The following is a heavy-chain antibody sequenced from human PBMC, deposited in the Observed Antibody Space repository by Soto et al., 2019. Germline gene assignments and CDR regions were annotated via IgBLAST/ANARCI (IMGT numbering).Heavy chain of an antibody. CDR1: GGTFSSYT. CDR3: ARKLAAAGTGNDAFDI. CDR2: IIPILGIA. V-gene: IGHV1-69*02. Sequence: ASVKVSCKASGGTFSSYTISWVRQAPGQGLEWMGRIIPILGIANYAQKFQGRVTITADKSTSTAYMELSSLRSEDTAVYYCARKLAAAGTGNDAFDIWGQGTMVTVSS. J-gene: IGHJ3*02. D-gene: IGHD6-13*01.